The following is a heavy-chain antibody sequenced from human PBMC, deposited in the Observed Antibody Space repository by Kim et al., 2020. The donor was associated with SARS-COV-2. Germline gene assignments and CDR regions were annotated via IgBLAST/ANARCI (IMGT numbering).Heavy chain of an antibody. CDR1: GFTFSSYS. Sequence: GGSLRLSCAASGFTFSSYSMNWVRQAPGKGLEWVSYISSSSSTIYYADSVKGRFTISRDNAKNSLYLQMNSLRDEDTAVYYCARSFGYSSSWYGPDAFDIWGQGTMVTVSS. CDR3: ARSFGYSSSWYGPDAFDI. CDR2: ISSSSSTI. V-gene: IGHV3-48*02. D-gene: IGHD6-13*01. J-gene: IGHJ3*02.